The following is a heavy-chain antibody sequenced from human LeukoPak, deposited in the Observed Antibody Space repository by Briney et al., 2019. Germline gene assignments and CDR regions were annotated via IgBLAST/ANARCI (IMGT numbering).Heavy chain of an antibody. CDR1: GSTFSSYE. V-gene: IGHV3-48*03. Sequence: GGSLRLSCAASGSTFSSYEMIWVRQAPGKGLEWVSYISSSGSTIYYADSVRGRFTISRDNAKNSLYLQVNSLRADDTAVYYCAREGTKPYNWFDPWGQGTLVTVSS. D-gene: IGHD2-8*01. J-gene: IGHJ5*02. CDR2: ISSSGSTI. CDR3: AREGTKPYNWFDP.